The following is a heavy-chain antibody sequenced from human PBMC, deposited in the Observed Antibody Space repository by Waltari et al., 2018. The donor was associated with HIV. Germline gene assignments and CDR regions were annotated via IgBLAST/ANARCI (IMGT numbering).Heavy chain of an antibody. D-gene: IGHD3-22*01. Sequence: QVHPQESCPGLVKPSQTLSLPCTVSGSSFRSGGCYWSCLGQHPGKGLEWIGFIYYSGSTYYNPSLKGRVTISVDTAKNQVSLKLSSVTAADTAVYYCVRDGKSSYYYDSSPNWFDPWGQGTLVAVSS. CDR2: IYYSGST. J-gene: IGHJ5*02. CDR1: GSSFRSGGCY. V-gene: IGHV4-31*03. CDR3: VRDGKSSYYYDSSPNWFDP.